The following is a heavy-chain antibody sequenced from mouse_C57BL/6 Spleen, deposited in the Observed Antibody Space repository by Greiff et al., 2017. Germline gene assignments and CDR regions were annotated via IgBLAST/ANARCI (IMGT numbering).Heavy chain of an antibody. CDR3: ARRGQLGRGYYYAMDY. CDR2: IWSGGST. CDR1: GFSLTSYG. V-gene: IGHV2-2*01. D-gene: IGHD4-1*02. J-gene: IGHJ4*01. Sequence: VVESGPGLVQPSQSLSITCTVSGFSLTSYGVHWVRQSPGTGLGWLGVIWSGGSTDYTAAFISILSISKDNSKSQVFFKMNRLQADDTAIYYCARRGQLGRGYYYAMDYWGQGTSVTVSS.